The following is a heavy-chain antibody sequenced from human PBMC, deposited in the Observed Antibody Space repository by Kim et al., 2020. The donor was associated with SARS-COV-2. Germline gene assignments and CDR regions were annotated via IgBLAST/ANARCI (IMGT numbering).Heavy chain of an antibody. J-gene: IGHJ4*02. D-gene: IGHD1-7*01. CDR1: GGSISSGDYY. CDR2: IYYSGST. V-gene: IGHV4-30-4*01. Sequence: SETLSLTCTVSGGSISSGDYYWSWIRQPPGKGLEWIGYIYYSGSTYYNPSLKSRVTISVDTSKNQFSLKLSSVTAADTAVYYCARAGPRGRFDYWGQGTLVTVSS. CDR3: ARAGPRGRFDY.